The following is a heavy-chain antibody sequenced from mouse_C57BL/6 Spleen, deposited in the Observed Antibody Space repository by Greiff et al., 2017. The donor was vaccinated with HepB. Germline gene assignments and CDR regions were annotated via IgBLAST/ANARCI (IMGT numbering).Heavy chain of an antibody. D-gene: IGHD2-1*01. CDR1: GYTFTSYW. V-gene: IGHV1-69*01. CDR2: IDPSDSYT. J-gene: IGHJ1*03. Sequence: QVQLQQPGAELVMPGASVKLSCKASGYTFTSYWMHWVKQRPGQGLEWIGEIDPSDSYTNYNQKFKGKSTLTVDKSSSTAYMQLSSLTSEDSAVYYCARGGRLSTTRYFDVWGTGTTVTVSS. CDR3: ARGGRLSTTRYFDV.